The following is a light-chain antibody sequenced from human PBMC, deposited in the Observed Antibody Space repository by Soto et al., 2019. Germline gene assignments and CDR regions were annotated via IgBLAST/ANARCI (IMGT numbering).Light chain of an antibody. J-gene: IGLJ2*01. Sequence: QSVVTQPPSASGTPGQRVTTSCSGSRSNIGSNTVTWYQQLPGTAPKLLIHSNDQRPSGVPDRFSGSKSGTSASLAISGLQSEDEADYYCATWDDSLHGVVFGGGTKVTVL. CDR3: ATWDDSLHGVV. CDR1: RSNIGSNT. CDR2: SND. V-gene: IGLV1-44*01.